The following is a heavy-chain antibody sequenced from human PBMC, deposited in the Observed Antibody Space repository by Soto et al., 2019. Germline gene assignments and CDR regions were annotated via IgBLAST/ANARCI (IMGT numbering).Heavy chain of an antibody. Sequence: EVQLVESGGGLVQPGGSLRLSCAASGFTFSSYSMNWVRQAPGKGLEWVSYISSSSSTIYYADSVKGRFTISRDNAKNSLYLQMNSLRNEDTAVYYCARGGYCSGGSCYWYYFDYWGQGTLVTFSS. CDR3: ARGGYCSGGSCYWYYFDY. V-gene: IGHV3-48*02. CDR1: GFTFSSYS. CDR2: ISSSSSTI. D-gene: IGHD2-15*01. J-gene: IGHJ4*02.